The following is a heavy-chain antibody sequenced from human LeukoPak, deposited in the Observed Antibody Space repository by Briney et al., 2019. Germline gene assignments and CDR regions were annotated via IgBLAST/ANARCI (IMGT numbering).Heavy chain of an antibody. J-gene: IGHJ3*02. V-gene: IGHV3-48*01. Sequence: GGSLRLSCTASGFTFEDYTMHWVRQAPGKGLEWISYITSSSSTIYYADSVKGRFTISRDNAKNSLYLQMNSLRAEDTAVYYCARDRVPQLGFDIWGQGTLVTVSS. CDR1: GFTFEDYT. D-gene: IGHD3-10*01. CDR2: ITSSSSTI. CDR3: ARDRVPQLGFDI.